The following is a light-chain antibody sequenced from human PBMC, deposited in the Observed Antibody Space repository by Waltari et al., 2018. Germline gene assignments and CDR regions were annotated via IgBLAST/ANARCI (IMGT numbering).Light chain of an antibody. CDR3: QKYYSSPRT. V-gene: IGKV4-1*01. Sequence: DIVMTQSPDSLAVSLGERATVNCKSSQSVLYSSDNKNYLVWYQQKPGQPPKLLIYWASPRESGVPDRFSGSGSGTDFTLTISSLQAEDVAVYYCQKYYSSPRTFGQGTKVEIK. CDR1: QSVLYSSDNKNY. CDR2: WAS. J-gene: IGKJ1*01.